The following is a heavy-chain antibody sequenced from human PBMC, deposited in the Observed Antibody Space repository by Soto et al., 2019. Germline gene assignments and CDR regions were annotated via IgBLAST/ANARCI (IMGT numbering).Heavy chain of an antibody. D-gene: IGHD6-19*01. CDR3: ASSERGYRSGRDAFDI. J-gene: IGHJ3*02. CDR1: GFTFSSYA. CDR2: ISYDGSNK. V-gene: IGHV3-30-3*01. Sequence: GGSLRLSCAASGFTFSSYAMHWVRQAPGKGLEWVAVISYDGSNKYYADSVKGRFTISRDNSKNTLYLQMNSLRAEDTAVYYCASSERGYRSGRDAFDIWGQGTMVTVSS.